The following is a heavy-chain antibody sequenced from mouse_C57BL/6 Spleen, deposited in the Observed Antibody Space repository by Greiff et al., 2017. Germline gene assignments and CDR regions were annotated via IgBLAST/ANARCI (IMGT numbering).Heavy chain of an antibody. Sequence: QVQLQQPGAELVRPGSSVKLSCKASGYTFTSYWMHWVKQRPIQGLEWIGNIDPSDSETHYNQKFKDKATLTVDKSSSTAYMQLSSLTSEDSAVYYCARGGYGYDGAWFAYWGQGTLVTVSA. D-gene: IGHD2-2*01. V-gene: IGHV1-52*01. J-gene: IGHJ3*01. CDR3: ARGGYGYDGAWFAY. CDR1: GYTFTSYW. CDR2: IDPSDSET.